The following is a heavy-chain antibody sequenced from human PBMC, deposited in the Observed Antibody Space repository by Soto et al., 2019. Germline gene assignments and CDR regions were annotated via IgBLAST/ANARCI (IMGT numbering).Heavy chain of an antibody. CDR3: ARDRPPAHIAARRPPSYYMDV. CDR2: IKQDGSEK. CDR1: GFTFSSYW. J-gene: IGHJ6*03. Sequence: EVQLVESGGGLVQPGGSLRLSCAASGFTFSSYWMSWVRQAPGKGLEWVANIKQDGSEKYYVDSVKGRFTISRDNAKNSLYLQMNSLRAEDTAVYYCARDRPPAHIAARRPPSYYMDVWGKGTTVTVSS. D-gene: IGHD6-6*01. V-gene: IGHV3-7*01.